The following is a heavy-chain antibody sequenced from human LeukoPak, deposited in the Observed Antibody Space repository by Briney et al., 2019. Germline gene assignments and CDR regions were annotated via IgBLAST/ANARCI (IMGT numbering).Heavy chain of an antibody. CDR1: GYTFTSYD. D-gene: IGHD2-15*01. CDR3: ARTSARVGGGSPPLGMDV. V-gene: IGHV1-8*01. Sequence: ASVKVSCKASGYTFTSYDINWVRQATGQGLEWMGWMNPNSGNTGYAQKFQGRVTMTGNTSISTAYMELSSLRSEDTAVYYCARTSARVGGGSPPLGMDVWGQGTTVTVSS. CDR2: MNPNSGNT. J-gene: IGHJ6*02.